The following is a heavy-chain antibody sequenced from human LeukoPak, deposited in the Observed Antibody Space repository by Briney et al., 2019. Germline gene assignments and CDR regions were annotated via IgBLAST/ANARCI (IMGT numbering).Heavy chain of an antibody. CDR1: GFTFRNYA. CDR2: ISGNGGST. V-gene: IGHV3-23*01. Sequence: PGGSLRLSCEASGFTFRNYAMNWVRQAPGKGLEWVSVISGNGGSTNYADSVKGRFTVSRDNSKNTLYLQMNSLRAEDTAVYYCAKRPASLETFGYWGQGTLVTVSS. CDR3: AKRPASLETFGY. D-gene: IGHD5-24*01. J-gene: IGHJ4*02.